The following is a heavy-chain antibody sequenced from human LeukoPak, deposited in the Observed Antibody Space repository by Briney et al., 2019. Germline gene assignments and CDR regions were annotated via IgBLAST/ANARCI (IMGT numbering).Heavy chain of an antibody. V-gene: IGHV1-69*13. CDR3: ARENPNYDFWSGYHFDP. D-gene: IGHD3-3*01. J-gene: IGHJ5*02. CDR2: IIPIFGTA. CDR1: GGTFSSYA. Sequence: SVKVSCKASGGTFSSYAISWVRQAPGQGLEWVGGIIPIFGTANYAQKFQGRVTITADESTSTAYMELSSLRSEDTAVYYCARENPNYDFWSGYHFDPWGQGTLVTVSS.